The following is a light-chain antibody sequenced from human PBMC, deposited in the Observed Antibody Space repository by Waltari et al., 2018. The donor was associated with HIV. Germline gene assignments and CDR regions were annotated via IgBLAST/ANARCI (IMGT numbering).Light chain of an antibody. Sequence: VMTQSPLPLAVTPGEPASISCRSRQSLRHSNGNNHLDWYVQKPGQSPQLLIYLGSNRASGVPDRISGSESGTDFTLKITRVEAEDVGVYYCMQALNVPLTFGGGTKVEIK. V-gene: IGKV2-28*01. J-gene: IGKJ4*01. CDR2: LGS. CDR3: MQALNVPLT. CDR1: QSLRHSNGNNH.